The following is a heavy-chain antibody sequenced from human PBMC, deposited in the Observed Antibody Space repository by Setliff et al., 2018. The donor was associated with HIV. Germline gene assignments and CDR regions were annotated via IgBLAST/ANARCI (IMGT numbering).Heavy chain of an antibody. CDR1: GGSISSHY. J-gene: IGHJ4*02. CDR2: IYYSGSP. CDR3: ARTDHTSSSDF. Sequence: LSLTCTVSGGSISSHYWTWIRQPPGTELEWIGSIYYSGSPNYNPSLKSRVTISVDTAKNQFSLKLTSVTAADTAVYFCARTDHTSSSDFWGQGTLVTVS. V-gene: IGHV4-59*11. D-gene: IGHD6-6*01.